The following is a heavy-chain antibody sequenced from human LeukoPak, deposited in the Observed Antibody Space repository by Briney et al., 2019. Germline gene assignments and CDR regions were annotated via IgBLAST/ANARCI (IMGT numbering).Heavy chain of an antibody. CDR2: IIPIFGTA. J-gene: IGHJ3*02. CDR3: ARDYDFWSGYFSGAFDI. Sequence: SVKVSCKASGYTFTSYYMDWVRQAPGQGLEWMGGIIPIFGTANYAQKFQGRVTITADKSTSTAYMELSSLRSEDTAVYYCARDYDFWSGYFSGAFDIWGQGTMVTVSS. CDR1: GYTFTSYY. V-gene: IGHV1-69*06. D-gene: IGHD3-3*01.